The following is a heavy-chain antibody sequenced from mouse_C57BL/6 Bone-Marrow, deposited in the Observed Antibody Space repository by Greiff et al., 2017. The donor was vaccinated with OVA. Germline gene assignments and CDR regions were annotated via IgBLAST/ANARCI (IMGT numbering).Heavy chain of an antibody. CDR2: IDPSDSYT. V-gene: IGHV1-69*01. CDR3: ARRRYYGSSYWYFDV. J-gene: IGHJ1*03. CDR1: GYTFTSYW. D-gene: IGHD1-1*01. Sequence: QVQLKQPGAELVMPGASVKLSCKASGYTFTSYWMHWVKQRPGQGLEWIGEIDPSDSYTNYNQKFKGKSTLTVDKSSSTAYMQLSSLTSEDSAVYYCARRRYYGSSYWYFDVWGTGTTVTVSS.